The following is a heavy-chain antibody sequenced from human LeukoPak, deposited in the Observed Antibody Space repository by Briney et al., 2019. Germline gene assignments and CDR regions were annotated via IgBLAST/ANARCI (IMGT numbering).Heavy chain of an antibody. V-gene: IGHV1-69*13. CDR1: GGTFRSYA. D-gene: IGHD1-26*01. J-gene: IGHJ4*02. Sequence: ASVKVSCKASGGTFRSYAISWVRQAPGQGLEWMGGIIPIFGTANYAQKFQGRVTITADESTSTAYMELSSLRSEDTAVYYCARDRYSESYWGYYFDYWGQGTLVTVSS. CDR3: ARDRYSESYWGYYFDY. CDR2: IIPIFGTA.